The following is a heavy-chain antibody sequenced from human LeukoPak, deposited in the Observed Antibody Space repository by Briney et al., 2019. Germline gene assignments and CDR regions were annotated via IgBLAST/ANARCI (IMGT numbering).Heavy chain of an antibody. CDR2: ISSSGST. Sequence: SETLSLTCTVSGVSISSSSFYWGWIRQPPGKGLEWIGGISSSGSTYYNPSLKSRVTISVDTSNNQFSLNVSSVTAADTAVYYCARVLKGRAPFDYWGQGTLVTVSS. CDR3: ARVLKGRAPFDY. J-gene: IGHJ4*02. CDR1: GVSISSSSFY. V-gene: IGHV4-39*07.